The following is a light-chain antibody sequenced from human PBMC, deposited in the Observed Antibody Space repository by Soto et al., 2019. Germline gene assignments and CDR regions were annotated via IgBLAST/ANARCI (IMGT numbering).Light chain of an antibody. Sequence: DIQMTQSRSSLSSSVEDRVIITCRASQSISNHLNWYQQKPGKAPKLLIFAASSLQSGVPSRFSGSRSGPDFTLTISSLQSEDFAVYYCQKYNNWPWTFGQGTKVDIK. CDR3: QKYNNWPWT. CDR2: AAS. J-gene: IGKJ1*01. V-gene: IGKV1-39*02. CDR1: QSISNH.